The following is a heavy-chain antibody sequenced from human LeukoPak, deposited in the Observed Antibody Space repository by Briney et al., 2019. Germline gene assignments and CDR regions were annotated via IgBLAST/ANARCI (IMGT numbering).Heavy chain of an antibody. CDR3: AKEIWPTVTIPGRTYFDY. Sequence: GASVKVSCKASGYTFTSYDINWVRQATGQGLEWMGWMNPNSGNTGYAQKFQGRVTMTRNTSISTAYMELSSLRAEDTAVYYCAKEIWPTVTIPGRTYFDYWGQGTLVTVSS. CDR2: MNPNSGNT. J-gene: IGHJ4*02. D-gene: IGHD4-17*01. V-gene: IGHV1-8*01. CDR1: GYTFTSYD.